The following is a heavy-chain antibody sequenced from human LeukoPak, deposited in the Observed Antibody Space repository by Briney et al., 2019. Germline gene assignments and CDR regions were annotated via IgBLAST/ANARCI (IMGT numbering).Heavy chain of an antibody. CDR1: GFTLRSFG. Sequence: PGRSLRLSCAASGFTLRSFGMHWVRQAPGKGLEWVALIWYDGSEAYYAGPVKGRFTISRDSSKNMLYLQMNSLRVEDTAVYYCARSRGGSSSGVGGNFDYWGQGSLVTVSS. J-gene: IGHJ4*02. CDR3: ARSRGGSSSGVGGNFDY. D-gene: IGHD6-6*01. CDR2: IWYDGSEA. V-gene: IGHV3-33*01.